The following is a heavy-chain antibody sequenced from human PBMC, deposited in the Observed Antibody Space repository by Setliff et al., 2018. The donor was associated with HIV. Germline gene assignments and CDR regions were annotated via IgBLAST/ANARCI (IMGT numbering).Heavy chain of an antibody. CDR3: ARVARYSYGSFES. V-gene: IGHV4-31*03. J-gene: IGHJ4*02. D-gene: IGHD5-18*01. CDR1: GGSISSGGYY. CDR2: IYYSGST. Sequence: PSETLSLTCTVSGGSISSGGYYWSWIRQHPGKGLEWIGYIYYSGSTYYNPSLKSRVTMSIDTSTQQFFLNVTSVTAADTAVYYCARVARYSYGSFESWGQGTLVTVSS.